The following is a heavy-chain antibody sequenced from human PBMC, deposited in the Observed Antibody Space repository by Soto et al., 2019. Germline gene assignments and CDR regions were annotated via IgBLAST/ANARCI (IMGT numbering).Heavy chain of an antibody. CDR1: GYNFNTYW. V-gene: IGHV5-51*01. Sequence: GESLKISCTGSGYNFNTYWIGWVRQMPGKGLEWMGIIYPGDFDTRYSPSFEGQVTISADKSSSTAYLQWNNLKASDSAMYYCARXDYIVTAVNLPTGPFDTWGQGTPVTVSS. CDR2: IYPGDFDT. CDR3: ARXDYIVTAVNLPTGPFDT. J-gene: IGHJ4*02. D-gene: IGHD2-15*01.